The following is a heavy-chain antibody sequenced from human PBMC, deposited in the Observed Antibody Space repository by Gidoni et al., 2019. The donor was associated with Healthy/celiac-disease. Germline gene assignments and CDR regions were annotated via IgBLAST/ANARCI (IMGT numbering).Heavy chain of an antibody. Sequence: EVQLVESGGGLVQPGGSLRLSCAASGFTFRNAWMRWVRQAPGKGLGGGGRIKSKTDGGTTDYAAPVKGKFTISRDDAKNTLYLQMNSLKTEDTAVYYCTTGDTYYYDSSGYYHSNYWGQGTLVTVSS. CDR1: GFTFRNAW. J-gene: IGHJ4*02. V-gene: IGHV3-15*01. D-gene: IGHD3-22*01. CDR2: IKSKTDGGTT. CDR3: TTGDTYYYDSSGYYHSNY.